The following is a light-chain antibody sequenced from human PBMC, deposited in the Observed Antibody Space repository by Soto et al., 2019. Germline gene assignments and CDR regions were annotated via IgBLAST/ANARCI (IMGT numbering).Light chain of an antibody. CDR1: QAISTW. J-gene: IGKJ1*01. Sequence: DIQLTQSPSSVSASVGDRVTITCRASQAISTWLAWYQQKPGKAPKLLIYAASNLQTGVPSRFSGSGSGTDFTLTISSLEAEDVAAYYCLQAISSPRTFGEGTKVEIK. CDR2: AAS. CDR3: LQAISSPRT. V-gene: IGKV1D-12*01.